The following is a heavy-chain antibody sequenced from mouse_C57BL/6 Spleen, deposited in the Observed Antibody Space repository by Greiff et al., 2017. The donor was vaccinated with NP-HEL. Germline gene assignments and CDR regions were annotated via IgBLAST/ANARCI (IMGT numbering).Heavy chain of an antibody. CDR1: GYAFTNYL. CDR3: ERYSNYGFAY. V-gene: IGHV1-54*01. Sequence: VQLQQSGAELVRPGTSVKVSCKASGYAFTNYLIEWVKQRPGQGLEWIGVINSGSGGTNYTEKFKGKATLTADKSSSIAYMQLSSLTSEDSAVYFCERYSNYGFAYWGQGTLVTVAA. J-gene: IGHJ3*01. D-gene: IGHD2-5*01. CDR2: INSGSGGT.